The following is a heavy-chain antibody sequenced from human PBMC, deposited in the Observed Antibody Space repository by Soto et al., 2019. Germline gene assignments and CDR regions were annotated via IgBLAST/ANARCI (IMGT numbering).Heavy chain of an antibody. CDR2: ISSRSSTI. CDR3: ARDRGYSAYGAGNDAFDI. Sequence: EVQLVESGGGLVQPGGSLRLSCATSGFTFSNYEMNWVRQTPGKGLEWISYISSRSSTIYYADSLKGRFTISRDNAKNSLYLYMNSLGAEDTPIYYCARDRGYSAYGAGNDAFDIWGQGTMVTVSS. CDR1: GFTFSNYE. J-gene: IGHJ3*02. V-gene: IGHV3-48*03. D-gene: IGHD5-12*01.